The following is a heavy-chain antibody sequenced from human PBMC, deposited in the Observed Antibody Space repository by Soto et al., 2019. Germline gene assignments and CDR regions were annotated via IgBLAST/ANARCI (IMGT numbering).Heavy chain of an antibody. V-gene: IGHV3-23*01. CDR3: AKVESYYYDSSGYYSSQRF. D-gene: IGHD3-22*01. CDR1: GFTLSSYA. CDR2: ISGSGGTT. Sequence: EVQLLESGGGLVQPGGSLSLSCAASGFTLSSYAMSWVRQAPGKGLEWVSAISGSGGTTYYADSVKGRFIISRDTSKNTLYLQMNILRAEDTAVYYCAKVESYYYDSSGYYSSQRFRGKGTQVTVSS. J-gene: IGHJ4*02.